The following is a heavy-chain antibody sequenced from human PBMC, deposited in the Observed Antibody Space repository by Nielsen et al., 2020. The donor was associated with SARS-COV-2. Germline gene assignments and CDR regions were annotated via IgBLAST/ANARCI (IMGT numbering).Heavy chain of an antibody. D-gene: IGHD6-19*01. CDR3: AKDGEQWRVLSYFGMDV. CDR2: ISFDGSDK. Sequence: WIRQPPGKGLEWVAAISFDGSDKYYADSMKGRITVSRDNSKNTLFLQMDSLRAEDTAIYHCAKDGEQWRVLSYFGMDVWGQGTTVTVSS. V-gene: IGHV3-30*18. J-gene: IGHJ6*02.